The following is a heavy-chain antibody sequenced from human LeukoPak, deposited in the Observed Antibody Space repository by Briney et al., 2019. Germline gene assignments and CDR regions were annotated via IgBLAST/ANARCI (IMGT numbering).Heavy chain of an antibody. CDR2: INQDGSEK. Sequence: PGGSLRLSCAASGFTFSSYWMTWVRQAPGKGLEWVATINQDGSEKYPVDSVKGRFTISRDNAKNSLYLQMNSLRAEDTAVYYCARVEVVVEGMDYWGQGTLVTVSS. V-gene: IGHV3-7*01. CDR3: ARVEVVVEGMDY. D-gene: IGHD3-22*01. CDR1: GFTFSSYW. J-gene: IGHJ4*02.